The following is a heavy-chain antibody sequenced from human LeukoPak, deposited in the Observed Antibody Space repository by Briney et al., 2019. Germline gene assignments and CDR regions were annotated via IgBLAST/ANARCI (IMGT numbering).Heavy chain of an antibody. J-gene: IGHJ4*02. CDR2: MNPNSGNT. Sequence: ASVKVSCKASGYTFTSYDINWVRQATGQGLEWMGWMNPNSGNTGYAQKFQGRVTMTRNTSISTAYMELSSLRSEDTAVYYCASVLYSSGSYSPGGFDYWGQGTLVTVSS. CDR1: GYTFTSYD. V-gene: IGHV1-8*02. D-gene: IGHD3-10*01. CDR3: ASVLYSSGSYSPGGFDY.